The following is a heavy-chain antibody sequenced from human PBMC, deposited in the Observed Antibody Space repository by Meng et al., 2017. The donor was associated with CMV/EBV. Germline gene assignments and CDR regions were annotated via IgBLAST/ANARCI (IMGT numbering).Heavy chain of an antibody. CDR1: GGSISSYC. CDR2: SYYSGST. CDR3: ARDRTMVRGVHGMDV. D-gene: IGHD3-10*01. Sequence: GSLRLSCTVSGGSISSYCWSWSRQPPGKGLGWIGYSYYSGSTNYNHSLKSRVTISVDTSKNQFSLKLSSVTAADTAVYYCARDRTMVRGVHGMDVWGQGTTVTVSS. V-gene: IGHV4-59*01. J-gene: IGHJ6*02.